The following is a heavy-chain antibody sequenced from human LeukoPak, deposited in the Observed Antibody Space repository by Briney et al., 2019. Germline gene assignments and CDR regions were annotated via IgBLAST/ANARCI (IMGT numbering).Heavy chain of an antibody. Sequence: GGSLRLSYASSGLDVSSTYMSWIPQAPGKGLEWVSTAFVGGDTYYAASVKGRFTLSKDSSRNTMFLQMHGLRPEDTAVYYCARDQLDHWGQGTLVAVSP. V-gene: IGHV3-53*01. J-gene: IGHJ4*02. CDR2: AFVGGDT. CDR3: ARDQLDH. CDR1: GLDVSSTY. D-gene: IGHD5-24*01.